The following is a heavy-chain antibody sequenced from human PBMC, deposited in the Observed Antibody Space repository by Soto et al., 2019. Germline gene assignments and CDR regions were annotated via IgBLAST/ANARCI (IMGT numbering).Heavy chain of an antibody. CDR1: GGSISSSNW. J-gene: IGHJ6*02. V-gene: IGHV4-4*02. CDR3: AREGTDYDILTGSYYDYYGMDV. Sequence: QVQLQESGPGLVKPSGTLSLTCAVSGGSISSSNWWSWVRQPPGKGLEWIGEIYHSGSTNYNPSLKSRVTISVDKSKNQFSLKLSSVTAADTAVYYCAREGTDYDILTGSYYDYYGMDVWGQGTTVTVSS. D-gene: IGHD3-9*01. CDR2: IYHSGST.